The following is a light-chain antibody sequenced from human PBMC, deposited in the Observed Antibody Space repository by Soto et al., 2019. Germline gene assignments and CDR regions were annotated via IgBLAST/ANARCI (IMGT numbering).Light chain of an antibody. CDR3: QQYSSSPRT. CDR1: QSVSSSY. J-gene: IGKJ1*01. V-gene: IGKV3-20*01. CDR2: GGS. Sequence: EIVLTQSPGTLSLSPGERATLSCGASQSVSSSYVAWYQQKPGQAPRLLIYGGSSRATGIPDRFSGSGSGPDFTLTISRLEPEDFAVYYCQQYSSSPRTFGQGTKVDIK.